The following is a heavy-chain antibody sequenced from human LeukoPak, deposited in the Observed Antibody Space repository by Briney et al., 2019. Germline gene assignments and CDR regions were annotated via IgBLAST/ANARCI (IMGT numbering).Heavy chain of an antibody. CDR3: ARDGRGAVALDY. V-gene: IGHV3-21*01. CDR1: GFTFSSYG. Sequence: PGGSLRLSCAVFGFTFSSYGMNWVRQAPGKGLEWVSAISSSGSYIYYAGSVKGRFTISRDDAKNSLYLQMNSLRAEDTAVYYCARDGRGAVALDYWGQGTLVTVSS. CDR2: ISSSGSYI. J-gene: IGHJ4*02. D-gene: IGHD6-19*01.